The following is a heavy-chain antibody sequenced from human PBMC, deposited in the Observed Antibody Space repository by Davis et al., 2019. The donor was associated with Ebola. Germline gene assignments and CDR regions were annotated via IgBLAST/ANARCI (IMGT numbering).Heavy chain of an antibody. CDR3: ARHARVSGSRYYYGMDV. V-gene: IGHV4-59*08. J-gene: IGHJ6*02. CDR1: GGSISSSNW. Sequence: SETLSLTCTVSGGSISSSNWWSWVRQPPGKGLEWIGYIYYSGSTNYNPSLKSRVTISVDTSKNHFSLKLSSVTAADTAVYYCARHARVSGSRYYYGMDVWGQGTTVTVSS. D-gene: IGHD1-26*01. CDR2: IYYSGST.